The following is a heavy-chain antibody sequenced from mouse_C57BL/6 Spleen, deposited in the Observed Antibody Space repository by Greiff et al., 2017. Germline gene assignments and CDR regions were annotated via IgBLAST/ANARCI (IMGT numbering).Heavy chain of an antibody. J-gene: IGHJ2*01. CDR1: ASTFPSSW. D-gene: IGHD1-1*02. CDR2: FYPSDSAP. V-gene: IGHV1-61*01. Sequence: QVQLQQPGAELLSPGSSVKLSSKASASTFPSSWMDWLKQRPGQGLAWIGNFYPSDSAPHSNQKFKDKATLPEDKSSSQAYMQRSSLTSEDSAVYYCARGGPYYFDYWGQGTTLTVSS. CDR3: ARGGPYYFDY.